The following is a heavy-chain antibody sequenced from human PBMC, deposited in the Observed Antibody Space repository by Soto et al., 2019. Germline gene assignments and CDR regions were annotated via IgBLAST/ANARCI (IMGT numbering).Heavy chain of an antibody. CDR1: GFTFSSYA. D-gene: IGHD2-21*02. V-gene: IGHV3-23*01. Sequence: GGSLRLSCAASGFTFSSYAMSWVRQAPGRGLEWVSAISGSGGSTYYADSVKGRFTISRDNSKNTLYLQMNSLRAEDTAVYYCAKVQAVTATVNWFDPWGQGTLVTVSS. CDR2: ISGSGGST. J-gene: IGHJ5*02. CDR3: AKVQAVTATVNWFDP.